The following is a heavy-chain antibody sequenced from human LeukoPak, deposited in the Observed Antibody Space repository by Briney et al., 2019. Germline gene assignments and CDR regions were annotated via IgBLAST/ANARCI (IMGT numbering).Heavy chain of an antibody. J-gene: IGHJ1*01. V-gene: IGHV3-23*01. CDR2: ISGSGGST. CDR1: GFTFSSYA. D-gene: IGHD6-19*01. Sequence: GGSLRLSCAASGFTFSSYAMSWVRQAPGKGLEWVSAISGSGGSTYYADSVKGRFTISRDNSKNTLYLQVNSLRAEDTAVYYCAKEPQQWLVPPQPFQHWGQGTLVTVSS. CDR3: AKEPQQWLVPPQPFQH.